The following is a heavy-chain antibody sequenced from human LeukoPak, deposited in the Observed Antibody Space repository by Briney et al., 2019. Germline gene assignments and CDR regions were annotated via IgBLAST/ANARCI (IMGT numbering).Heavy chain of an antibody. CDR1: GGSFSGYY. CDR3: ARDYCSSTSRYLWDV. J-gene: IGHJ6*04. Sequence: PSETLSLTCAVYGGSFSGYYWSWIRQPPGKGLEWIGEINHSGSTNYNPSLKSRVTISVDTSKNQFSLKLSSVTAADTAVYYCARDYCSSTSRYLWDVWGKGTTVTISS. CDR2: INHSGST. D-gene: IGHD2-2*01. V-gene: IGHV4-34*01.